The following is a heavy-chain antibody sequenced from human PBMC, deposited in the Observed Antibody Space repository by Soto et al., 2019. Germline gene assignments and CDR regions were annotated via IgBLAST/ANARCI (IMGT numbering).Heavy chain of an antibody. CDR1: GFSFNSFA. D-gene: IGHD2-15*01. CDR2: ISYDGSNK. J-gene: IGHJ4*02. CDR3: ARGDSGGTLGYFDY. Sequence: HVQLVESGGGVVQPGRSLRLSCAASGFSFNSFAMHWVRQAPGKGLEWVAVISYDGSNKYYADSVKGRFTISRDNSKNTLALQMNSLRDDDTAVYYCARGDSGGTLGYFDYWGQGTLVTVSA. V-gene: IGHV3-30-3*01.